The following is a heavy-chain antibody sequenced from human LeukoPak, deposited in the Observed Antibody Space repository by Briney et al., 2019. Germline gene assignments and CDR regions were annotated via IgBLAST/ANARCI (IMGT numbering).Heavy chain of an antibody. D-gene: IGHD3-22*01. CDR3: ASATYYYDSSGYHGYYYMDV. Sequence: SETLSLTCTVSGGSLSSYYWSWIRQPPGQGLEWIGYIYYSGSTNCNPSLKSRVTISVDTSKNQFSLKLSSVTAADTAVYYCASATYYYDSSGYHGYYYMDVWGKGTTVTVSS. V-gene: IGHV4-59*08. CDR2: IYYSGST. CDR1: GGSLSSYY. J-gene: IGHJ6*03.